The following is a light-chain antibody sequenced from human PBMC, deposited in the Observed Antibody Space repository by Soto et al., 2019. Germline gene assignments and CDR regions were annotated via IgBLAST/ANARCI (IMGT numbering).Light chain of an antibody. CDR3: QSYDSSLSGVV. Sequence: QSVLTQPPSVSGAPGQRVTISCTGSSSNIGAGYDVHWYQQVPGTAPKLLIYGNNNRPSGVPDRVSVSKSGTSASLAITGLQAEDEADYYCQSYDSSLSGVVFGGGTQLTVL. CDR1: SSNIGAGYD. CDR2: GNN. J-gene: IGLJ2*01. V-gene: IGLV1-40*01.